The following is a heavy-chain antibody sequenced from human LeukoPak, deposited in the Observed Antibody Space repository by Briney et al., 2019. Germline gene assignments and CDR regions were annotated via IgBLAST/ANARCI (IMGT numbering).Heavy chain of an antibody. D-gene: IGHD1-7*01. Sequence: GESLNISCKGSGYSFTSYWIGWVRQLPGKGLEWMGIIYPGDSDTRYSPSFQGQVTISADKSISTAYLQWSSLKASDTAMYYCARGPYYNWNYTNWFDPWGQGTLVTVSS. CDR1: GYSFTSYW. J-gene: IGHJ5*02. CDR3: ARGPYYNWNYTNWFDP. CDR2: IYPGDSDT. V-gene: IGHV5-51*01.